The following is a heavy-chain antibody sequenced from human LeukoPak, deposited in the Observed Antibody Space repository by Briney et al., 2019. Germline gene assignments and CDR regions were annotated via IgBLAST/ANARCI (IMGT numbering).Heavy chain of an antibody. Sequence: SETLSLTCTVSGGSISSYYWSWIRQPAGKGLEWIGRIYTSGSTNYNTSLKSRVTMSVDTSKNQFSLKLSSVTAADTAVYYCARGDILTGRTDYWGQGTLVTVSS. V-gene: IGHV4-4*07. J-gene: IGHJ4*02. CDR3: ARGDILTGRTDY. D-gene: IGHD3-9*01. CDR1: GGSISSYY. CDR2: IYTSGST.